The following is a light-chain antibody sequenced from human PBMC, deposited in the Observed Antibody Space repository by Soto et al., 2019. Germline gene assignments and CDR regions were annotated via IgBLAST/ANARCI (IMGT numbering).Light chain of an antibody. CDR2: RND. J-gene: IGLJ3*02. CDR1: SSNIGDNF. V-gene: IGLV1-47*01. CDR3: ATWDDSFRGL. Sequence: QSVLTQPTSVSGTPGQRITISCSGDSSNIGDNFVYWYQQVPETAPKLLIYRNDERPSGVPDRFSASKSGTSASLAISGLRSEDEADYYCATWDDSFRGLFGGGTKLTVL.